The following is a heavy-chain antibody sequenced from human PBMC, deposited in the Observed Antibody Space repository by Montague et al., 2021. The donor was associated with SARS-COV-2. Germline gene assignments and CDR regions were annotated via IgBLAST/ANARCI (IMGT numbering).Heavy chain of an antibody. D-gene: IGHD6-13*01. Sequence: SLRLSCAASGFTFSSYAMHWVRQAPGKGLEWVAVISYDGSNKYYADSVKGRFTISRDNSKNTLYLQMNSLRAEDTAVYYCASSPLAAAGQYWGQGTLVTVSS. CDR1: GFTFSSYA. J-gene: IGHJ4*02. V-gene: IGHV3-30-3*01. CDR2: ISYDGSNK. CDR3: ASSPLAAAGQY.